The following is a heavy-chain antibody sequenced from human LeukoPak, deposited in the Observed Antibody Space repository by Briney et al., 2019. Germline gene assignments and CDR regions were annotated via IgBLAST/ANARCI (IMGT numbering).Heavy chain of an antibody. CDR3: ARAIVWGYSYGYINY. Sequence: PSETLSLTCTVSGGSISSSYWSWVRQPPGKGLEWIGYIYYSGSTNYNPSLKSRVTISVDTSKNQLSLKLSSVTAADTAVYYCARAIVWGYSYGYINYWGQGTLVTVSS. V-gene: IGHV4-59*13. J-gene: IGHJ4*02. CDR2: IYYSGST. D-gene: IGHD5-18*01. CDR1: GGSISSSY.